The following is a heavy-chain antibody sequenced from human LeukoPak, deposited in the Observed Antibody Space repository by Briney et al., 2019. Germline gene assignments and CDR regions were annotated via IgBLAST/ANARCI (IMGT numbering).Heavy chain of an antibody. V-gene: IGHV1-2*02. J-gene: IGHJ4*02. D-gene: IGHD5-18*01. Sequence: ASVKVSCKASGYTFTGYYMHWVRQAPGQGLEWMGWINPNSGGTNYAQKFQGRVTMTRDTSISTAYMELSRLRSGDTAVYYCARGYEKTGYVGSPDYWGQGTLVTVSS. CDR3: ARGYEKTGYVGSPDY. CDR1: GYTFTGYY. CDR2: INPNSGGT.